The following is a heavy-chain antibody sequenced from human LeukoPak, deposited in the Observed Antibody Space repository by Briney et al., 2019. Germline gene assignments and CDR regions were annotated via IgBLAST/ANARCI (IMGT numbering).Heavy chain of an antibody. CDR2: IYYSGSA. D-gene: IGHD6-19*01. V-gene: IGHV4-59*01. CDR3: ARASSGWYYFDY. CDR1: GGSISSYY. J-gene: IGHJ4*02. Sequence: SETLSLTCTVSGGSISSYYWSWIRQPPGKGLEWIGYIYYSGSANYNPSLKSRVTISVDTSKNQFSLKLSSVTAADTAVYYCARASSGWYYFDYWGQGTLVTVSS.